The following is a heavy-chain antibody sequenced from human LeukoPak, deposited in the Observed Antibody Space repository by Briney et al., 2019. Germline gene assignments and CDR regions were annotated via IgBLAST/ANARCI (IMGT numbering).Heavy chain of an antibody. V-gene: IGHV4-34*01. D-gene: IGHD2-2*02. Sequence: SETLSLTCAVYGGSFSGYYWSWIRQPPGKGLEWIGEINHSGSTNYNPSLKSRVTISVDTSKNQFSLKLSSVTAADTAVYYCYTTSGGRPHWGQGTLVTVSS. CDR2: INHSGST. CDR3: YTTSGGRPH. J-gene: IGHJ4*02. CDR1: GGSFSGYY.